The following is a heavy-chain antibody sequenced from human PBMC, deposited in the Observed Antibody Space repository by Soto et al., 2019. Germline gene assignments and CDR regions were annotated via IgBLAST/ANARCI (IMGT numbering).Heavy chain of an antibody. CDR2: INSDGSST. J-gene: IGHJ5*02. CDR1: GFTFSRYW. CDR3: ARDQTTGDWFDA. V-gene: IGHV3-74*01. D-gene: IGHD4-17*01. Sequence: PGGSLRLSCAASGFTFSRYWMHWVRQAPGKGLVWVSRINSDGSSTSYADSVKGRFTISRDNAKKTVYLQMNSLRAEDTAVYYCARDQTTGDWFDAWGQGTLVTVSS.